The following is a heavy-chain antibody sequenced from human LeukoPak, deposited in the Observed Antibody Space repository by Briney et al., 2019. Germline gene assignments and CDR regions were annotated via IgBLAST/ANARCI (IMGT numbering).Heavy chain of an antibody. CDR2: IIPIFGTA. D-gene: IGHD2-21*02. CDR3: ASETVSGPDY. CDR1: GGTFSSYA. V-gene: IGHV1-69*05. J-gene: IGHJ4*02. Sequence: SVKVSCKASGGTFSSYAISWVRQAPGQGLEWMGRIIPIFGTANYAQKFQGRVTITTYESTSTAYMELSSLRSEDTAVYYCASETVSGPDYWGQGTLVTVSS.